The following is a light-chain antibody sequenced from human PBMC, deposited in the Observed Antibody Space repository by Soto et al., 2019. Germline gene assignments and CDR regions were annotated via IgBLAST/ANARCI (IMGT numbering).Light chain of an antibody. V-gene: IGKV1-5*03. CDR3: QHYKTYPRT. CDR2: KAS. Sequence: DIQMTQSPSTLSASVGDRVTITCRSSQNIDTWLAWYQQKPGKPPTLLMYKASNLESGVPSRFSGSGSETEFTLTISSLQPDDFATYYCQHYKTYPRTFGQGTKVDI. CDR1: QNIDTW. J-gene: IGKJ1*01.